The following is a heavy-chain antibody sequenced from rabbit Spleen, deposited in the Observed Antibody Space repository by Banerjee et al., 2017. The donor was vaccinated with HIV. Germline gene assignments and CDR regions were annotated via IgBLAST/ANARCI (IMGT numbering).Heavy chain of an antibody. D-gene: IGHD4-1*01. CDR1: GFSFSNKAV. J-gene: IGHJ4*01. V-gene: IGHV1S45*01. CDR3: VREVAARFNL. CDR2: INAVTGKA. Sequence: QEQLVESGGGLVKPEGSLKLSCTASGFSFSNKAVMCWVRQAPGKGLEWIACINAVTGKAVYASWAKGRFTFSKTSSTTVTLQMTSLTAADTATYFCVREVAARFNLWGQGTLVTVS.